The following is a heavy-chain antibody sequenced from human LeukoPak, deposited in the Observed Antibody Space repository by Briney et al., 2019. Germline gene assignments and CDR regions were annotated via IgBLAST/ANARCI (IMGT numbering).Heavy chain of an antibody. V-gene: IGHV3-74*01. Sequence: TGGSLRLSCAASGFTFSAFWMHWVRQAPGKGLVWVSHINPDGTTTTCADSVKGRFTISRDNAKNTLYLQMNSLRAEDTALYYCAKGLTPRYQLLFDYWGQGTLVTVSS. CDR3: AKGLTPRYQLLFDY. CDR2: INPDGTTT. CDR1: GFTFSAFW. D-gene: IGHD2-2*01. J-gene: IGHJ4*02.